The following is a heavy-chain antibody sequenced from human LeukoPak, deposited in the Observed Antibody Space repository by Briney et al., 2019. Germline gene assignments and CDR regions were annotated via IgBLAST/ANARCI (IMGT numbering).Heavy chain of an antibody. CDR3: ARQPSGWLLGRAYFDY. CDR2: IYHSGST. Sequence: PSETLSLTCTVSDYSISSGYYWGWIRQPPGKGLEWIGEIYHSGSTNYNPSLKSRVTISVDKSKNQFSLKLSSVTAADTAVYYCARQPSGWLLGRAYFDYWGQGTLVTVSS. J-gene: IGHJ4*02. CDR1: DYSISSGYY. D-gene: IGHD3-9*01. V-gene: IGHV4-38-2*02.